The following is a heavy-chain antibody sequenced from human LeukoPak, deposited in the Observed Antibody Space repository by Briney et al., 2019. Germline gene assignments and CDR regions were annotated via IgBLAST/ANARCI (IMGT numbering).Heavy chain of an antibody. V-gene: IGHV1-2*02. Sequence: GASVKVSCKASGYTFTGYYMHWVRQAPGQGLEWMGWINPNSGGTNYAQKFQGRVTMTRDTSISTAYMELSRLRSDDTAVYYCARRYYDSSGYYRDYWGQGTLVTVSS. CDR2: INPNSGGT. CDR3: ARRYYDSSGYYRDY. CDR1: GYTFTGYY. J-gene: IGHJ4*02. D-gene: IGHD3-22*01.